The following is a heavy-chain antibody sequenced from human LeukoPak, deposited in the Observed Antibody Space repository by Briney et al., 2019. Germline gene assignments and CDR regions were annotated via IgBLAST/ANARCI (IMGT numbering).Heavy chain of an antibody. CDR3: ARSAWLQSLFDY. Sequence: PSDTLSLTCAVYVGSFSGYYWSWIRQPPGKGLEWIGEINHSGTTNYNPSLKSRVTISVDTSKNQFSLKLSSVTAADTAVYYCARSAWLQSLFDYWGQGTLVTVSS. CDR2: INHSGTT. V-gene: IGHV4-34*01. D-gene: IGHD5-24*01. CDR1: VGSFSGYY. J-gene: IGHJ4*02.